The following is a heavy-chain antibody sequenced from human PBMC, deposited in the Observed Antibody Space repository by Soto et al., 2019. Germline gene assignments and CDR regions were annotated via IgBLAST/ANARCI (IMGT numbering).Heavy chain of an antibody. Sequence: NPSETLSLTCTVSGGSISSSTYYWGWIRQPPGKGLEWIGYIYYSGSTHYNPSLKSRVTISVDTSKNQFSLKLSSVTAADTAVYYCAIAAELYYYGMDVWGQGTTVTVYS. J-gene: IGHJ6*02. V-gene: IGHV4-61*05. CDR3: AIAAELYYYGMDV. CDR1: GGSISSSTYY. CDR2: IYYSGST. D-gene: IGHD6-13*01.